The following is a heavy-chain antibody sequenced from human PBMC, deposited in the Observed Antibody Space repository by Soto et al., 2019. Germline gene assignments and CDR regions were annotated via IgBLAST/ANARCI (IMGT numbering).Heavy chain of an antibody. D-gene: IGHD3-10*01. CDR1: GYSFTHYW. J-gene: IGHJ6*02. CDR2: IYPGDSDT. CDR3: VSGSFSDYFYYMDV. Sequence: PGESLKISSKASGYSFTHYWISWVRQMPGKGLEWMAIIYPGDSDTRYSPYFQSQVSISADKSINTAYLQWSSLKASDTAMYYCVSGSFSDYFYYMDVWGQGTTVTVSS. V-gene: IGHV5-51*01.